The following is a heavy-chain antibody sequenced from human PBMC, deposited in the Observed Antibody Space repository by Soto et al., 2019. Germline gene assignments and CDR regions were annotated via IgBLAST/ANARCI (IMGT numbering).Heavy chain of an antibody. CDR3: ARVLFYYGSGSYSEEEDAFDI. D-gene: IGHD3-10*01. CDR2: ISSSGSTI. J-gene: IGHJ3*02. V-gene: IGHV3-11*01. Sequence: GGSLRLSCAASGFTFSDYYMSWIRQAPGKGLEWVSYISSSGSTIYYADSVKGRFTISRDNAKNSLYLQMNSLRAEDTAVYYCARVLFYYGSGSYSEEEDAFDIWGQGTMVTVSS. CDR1: GFTFSDYY.